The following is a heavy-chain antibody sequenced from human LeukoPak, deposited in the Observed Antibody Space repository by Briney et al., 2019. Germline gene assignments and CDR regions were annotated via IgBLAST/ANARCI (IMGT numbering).Heavy chain of an antibody. J-gene: IGHJ6*03. CDR1: GFTFSSYA. CDR2: ISGSGGST. Sequence: GGSLRLSCAASGFTFSSYAMSWVRQAPGKGLEWVSAISGSGGSTYYADSVKGRFTISRDNSKNTLYLQMNSLRAEDTAVYYCAKDPEVAVAGTIEDYMDVWGKGTTVTVSS. D-gene: IGHD6-19*01. V-gene: IGHV3-23*01. CDR3: AKDPEVAVAGTIEDYMDV.